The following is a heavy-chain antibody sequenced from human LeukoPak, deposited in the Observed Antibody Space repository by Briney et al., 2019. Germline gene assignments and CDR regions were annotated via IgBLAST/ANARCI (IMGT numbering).Heavy chain of an antibody. D-gene: IGHD1-1*01. J-gene: IGHJ4*02. V-gene: IGHV1-18*01. CDR3: ARGPGTPHYFDY. Sequence: ASVTVSFTSSGYTFTAYGISWVRQAPGQGLEWMGWSSAYNGNTNYAQKVQGRVTMTTDTSTSTAYMELRSLRSDDTAVYYCARGPGTPHYFDYWGQGTLVSVSS. CDR2: SSAYNGNT. CDR1: GYTFTAYG.